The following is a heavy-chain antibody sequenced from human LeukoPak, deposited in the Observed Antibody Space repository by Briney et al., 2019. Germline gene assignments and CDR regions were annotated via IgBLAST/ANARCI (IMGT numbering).Heavy chain of an antibody. CDR2: IYTSGST. D-gene: IGHD6-6*01. CDR3: AGEIAARPDY. V-gene: IGHV4-61*02. J-gene: IGHJ4*02. Sequence: SETLSLTCTVSGGAISSGSSYWGWIRPPAGKGLEWIGRIYTSGSTNNNPSLKSRVTISVDTSKNQFSLKLSSVTAADTAVYCCAGEIAARPDYWGQGTLVTVSS. CDR1: GGAISSGSSY.